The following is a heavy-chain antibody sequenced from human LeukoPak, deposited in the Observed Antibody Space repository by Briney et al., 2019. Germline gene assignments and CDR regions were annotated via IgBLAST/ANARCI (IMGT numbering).Heavy chain of an antibody. CDR3: TTESPHFDY. J-gene: IGHJ4*02. Sequence: GGSLRLSCAASGFTFSNYAMRWVRQAPGKGLEWVGRIKSKIDGGTTDYAAPVKVRFTISRDDSKNTLYLQMNSLKSEDTAVYYCTTESPHFDYWGQGTLVTVSS. CDR2: IKSKIDGGTT. V-gene: IGHV3-15*01. CDR1: GFTFSNYA.